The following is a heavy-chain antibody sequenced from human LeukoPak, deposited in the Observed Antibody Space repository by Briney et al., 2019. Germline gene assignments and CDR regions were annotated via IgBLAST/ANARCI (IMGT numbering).Heavy chain of an antibody. CDR3: AKQPGYNWNEPTDY. CDR2: ISSSSSYI. CDR1: GFTFSSYS. D-gene: IGHD1-1*01. J-gene: IGHJ4*02. V-gene: IGHV3-21*04. Sequence: PGGSLRLSCAASGFTFSSYSMNWVRQAPGKGLEWVSSISSSSSYIYYADSVKGRFTISRDNSKNTLYLQMNSLRAEDTAVYYCAKQPGYNWNEPTDYWGQGTLVTVSS.